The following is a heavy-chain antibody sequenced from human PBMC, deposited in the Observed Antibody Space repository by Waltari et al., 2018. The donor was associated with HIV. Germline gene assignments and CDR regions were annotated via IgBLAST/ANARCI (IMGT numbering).Heavy chain of an antibody. D-gene: IGHD1-1*01. CDR1: GYTFTSYP. CDR3: ARGGRYLPFDY. Sequence: QVQLVQSGSELKKPGASVKVSCKTSGYTFTSYPLSWVRQAPGQGLEWMGWINTNTGNPAYAQGFTGRFVFSLDTSVSTAYLQMSSLKAEDTAFYYCARGGRYLPFDYWGQGTLVTVSS. CDR2: INTNTGNP. V-gene: IGHV7-4-1*02. J-gene: IGHJ4*02.